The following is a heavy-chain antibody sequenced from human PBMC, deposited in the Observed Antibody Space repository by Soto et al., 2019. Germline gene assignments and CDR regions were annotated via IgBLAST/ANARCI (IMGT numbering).Heavy chain of an antibody. CDR3: ARENMRIMVRGSTVDS. V-gene: IGHV1-69*08. Sequence: QVWLVQSGAAVKKPGPSLRVSCTASADTFTSFTINWVRQAPGQGLRWMGRFNPILGVADYAQKFPGRVSITADKSTTTTYVELSSLTSENTAVYYCARENMRIMVRGSTVDSWGQGTLVTVSS. D-gene: IGHD3-10*01. J-gene: IGHJ4*02. CDR2: FNPILGVA. CDR1: ADTFTSFT.